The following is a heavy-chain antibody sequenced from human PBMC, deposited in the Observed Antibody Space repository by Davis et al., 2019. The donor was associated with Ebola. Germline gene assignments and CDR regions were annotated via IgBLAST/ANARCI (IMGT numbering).Heavy chain of an antibody. CDR2: IYRDERT. J-gene: IGHJ2*01. CDR1: GFTLNSCA. Sequence: PGGSLRLSCAASGFTLNSCAMFWVRQAPGKGLEWVSVIYRDERTYYADSVKGRFTVSRDNSENMLYLQMSTLRVEDTAVYYCARHVDGDFWYFDLWGRGTRVTVSS. CDR3: ARHVDGDFWYFDL. V-gene: IGHV3-66*04. D-gene: IGHD4-17*01.